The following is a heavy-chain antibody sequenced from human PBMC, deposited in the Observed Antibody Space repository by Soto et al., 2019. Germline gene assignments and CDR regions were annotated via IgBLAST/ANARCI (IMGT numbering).Heavy chain of an antibody. D-gene: IGHD6-13*01. CDR3: ARVRKGKAAAGNDAFDI. CDR1: GYTFTSYA. CDR2: INAGNGNT. J-gene: IGHJ3*02. V-gene: IGHV1-3*01. Sequence: ASVKVSCKASGYTFTSYAMHWVRQAPGQRLEWMGWINAGNGNTKYSQKFQGRVTITRDTSASTAYMELSSLRSEDTAVYYCARVRKGKAAAGNDAFDIWGQGTMVTVSS.